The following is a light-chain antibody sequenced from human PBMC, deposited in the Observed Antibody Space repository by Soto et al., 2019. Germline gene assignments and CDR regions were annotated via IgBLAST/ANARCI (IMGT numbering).Light chain of an antibody. J-gene: IGKJ4*01. CDR1: QSVSSSS. V-gene: IGKV3-20*01. CDR2: DAS. Sequence: IVLTQSPATLSVSPGERATLSCRASQSVSSSSLAWYQQKRGQAPRLLIHDASSRATGIPDRFSGSGSGTDFTLTISRLEPEDFATYYCQQYNSYSLTFGGGTKVDIK. CDR3: QQYNSYSLT.